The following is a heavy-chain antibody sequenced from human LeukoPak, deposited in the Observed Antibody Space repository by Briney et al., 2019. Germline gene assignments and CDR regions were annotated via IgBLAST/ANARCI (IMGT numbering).Heavy chain of an antibody. Sequence: GESLKISCKGSGYSFATYWIDWVRQMPGKGLEWMGVIYPGDSDTRYSPAFQGQVTISADKSISTVYLQRSSLKASDTAMYYCARRRVAGVIRHGFDIWGQGTMVTVSS. D-gene: IGHD3-10*01. CDR1: GYSFATYW. J-gene: IGHJ3*02. CDR2: IYPGDSDT. V-gene: IGHV5-51*01. CDR3: ARRRVAGVIRHGFDI.